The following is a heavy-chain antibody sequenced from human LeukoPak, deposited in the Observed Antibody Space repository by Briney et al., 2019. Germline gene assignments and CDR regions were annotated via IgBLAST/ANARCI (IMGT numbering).Heavy chain of an antibody. D-gene: IGHD3-22*01. Sequence: ASVKVSCKASGYTFTGYYIHWVRQAPGQGLEWLGWINPNSGGTNYAQKFQGRVTMTRDTSSSTAYMELSRLRSDDAAVYYCARDTRYYYDSSAYYRSDAFDIWGQGTMVTVSS. CDR1: GYTFTGYY. CDR2: INPNSGGT. CDR3: ARDTRYYYDSSAYYRSDAFDI. V-gene: IGHV1-2*02. J-gene: IGHJ3*02.